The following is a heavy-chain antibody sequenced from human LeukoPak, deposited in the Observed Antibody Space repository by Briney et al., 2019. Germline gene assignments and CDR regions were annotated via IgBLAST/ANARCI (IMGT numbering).Heavy chain of an antibody. CDR1: GFPFSDYG. Sequence: GGSLRLSCAASGFPFSDYGMYWVRQAPGKGLEWLAVISHDGSNKYYADSVKGRITISRDNSMNTLYLQMNSLRAEDTAVYYCAREGTYYYDSSGYYGSLFDYWGQGTLVTVSS. J-gene: IGHJ4*02. D-gene: IGHD3-22*01. CDR2: ISHDGSNK. CDR3: AREGTYYYDSSGYYGSLFDY. V-gene: IGHV3-30*03.